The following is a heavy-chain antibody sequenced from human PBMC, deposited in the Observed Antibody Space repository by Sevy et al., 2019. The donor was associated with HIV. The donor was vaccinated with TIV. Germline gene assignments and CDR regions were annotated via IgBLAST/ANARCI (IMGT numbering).Heavy chain of an antibody. Sequence: ASVKVSCKASGYTFTGYYLHWVRQAPGQGLEWMGWINPNSGGKNYAPKFQGRVTMTRDTSISTASMELSRLRSDDTAVYYCTRSAAEAKNFYCGGDCYSDYWGQGTLVTVSS. CDR1: GYTFTGYY. V-gene: IGHV1-2*02. D-gene: IGHD2-21*02. J-gene: IGHJ4*02. CDR2: INPNSGGK. CDR3: TRSAAEAKNFYCGGDCYSDY.